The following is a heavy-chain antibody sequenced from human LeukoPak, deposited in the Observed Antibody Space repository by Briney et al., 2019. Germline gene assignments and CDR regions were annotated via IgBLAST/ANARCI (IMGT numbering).Heavy chain of an antibody. CDR2: ISSSSSYI. D-gene: IGHD1-1*01. CDR1: GFTFSSYS. CDR3: ARAETIQTYFDY. Sequence: PGGSLRLSCAASGFTFSSYSMNWVRQAPGKGLEWVSSISSSSSYIYYADSVKGRFTISRDNAKNSLYLQMNSLRAEDTAAYYCARAETIQTYFDYWGQGTLVTVSS. V-gene: IGHV3-21*01. J-gene: IGHJ4*02.